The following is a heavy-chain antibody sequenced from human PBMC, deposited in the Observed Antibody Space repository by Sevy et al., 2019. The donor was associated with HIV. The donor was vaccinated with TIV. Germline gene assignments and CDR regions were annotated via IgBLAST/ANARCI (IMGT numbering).Heavy chain of an antibody. Sequence: LSLTCAASGFTFSSYNMNWVRQTPGKGLEWVSFISSGSGYIYYADSVKGRFTISRDNAKNSLYLQMNSLRAEDTAMYYCTRDKTILEGRYGMDVWGQGTTVTVSS. V-gene: IGHV3-21*01. CDR3: TRDKTILEGRYGMDV. J-gene: IGHJ6*02. CDR1: GFTFSSYN. CDR2: ISSGSGYI. D-gene: IGHD3-3*01.